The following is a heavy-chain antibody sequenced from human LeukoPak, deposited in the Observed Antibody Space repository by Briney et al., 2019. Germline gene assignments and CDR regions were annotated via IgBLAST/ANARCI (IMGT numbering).Heavy chain of an antibody. CDR1: GYTFTSYG. Sequence: ASVKVSCKASGYTFTSYGISWVRQAPGQGLEWMGWISAYNGNTNYAQKLQGRVTMTTDTSPSTAYMELRSLRSDDTAVYYCARVDRQFWSGYFPHDAFDIWGQGTMVTVSS. CDR3: ARVDRQFWSGYFPHDAFDI. V-gene: IGHV1-18*01. J-gene: IGHJ3*02. CDR2: ISAYNGNT. D-gene: IGHD3-3*02.